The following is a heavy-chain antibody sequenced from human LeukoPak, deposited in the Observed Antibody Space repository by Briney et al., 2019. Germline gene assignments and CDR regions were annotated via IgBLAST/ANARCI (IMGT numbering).Heavy chain of an antibody. D-gene: IGHD3-16*01. CDR3: ARNRSEPLGNGGSFES. V-gene: IGHV4-38-2*01. J-gene: IGHJ4*02. Sequence: PSETLSLTCAVSGYSISSGDYWGWIRLPPGKGLEWIGSIYHSGSTYYNPSLKSRVTISVDTSKRQFSLTLSSVTAADTAVYYCARNRSEPLGNGGSFESWGQGTPV. CDR2: IYHSGST. CDR1: GYSISSGDY.